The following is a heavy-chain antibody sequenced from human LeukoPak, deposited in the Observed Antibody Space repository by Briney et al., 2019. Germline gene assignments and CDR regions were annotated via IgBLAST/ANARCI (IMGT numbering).Heavy chain of an antibody. CDR1: GGSISSGGYS. V-gene: IGHV4-61*08. CDR3: ARYGSSPATYFDC. CDR2: VYYDGGT. J-gene: IGHJ4*02. Sequence: SETLSLTCAVSGGSISSGGYSWSWIRQPPGKGLEWIGWVYYDGGTSYNPSLKNRVSISVDTSKNQFSLKLSSVTAADTAMYYCARYGSSPATYFDCWGQGPLVTVSS. D-gene: IGHD5-18*01.